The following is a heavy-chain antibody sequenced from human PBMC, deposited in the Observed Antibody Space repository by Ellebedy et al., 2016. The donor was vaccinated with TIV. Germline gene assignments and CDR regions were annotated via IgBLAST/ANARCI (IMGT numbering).Heavy chain of an antibody. V-gene: IGHV3-13*01. CDR3: ARATGTRYSSNWHDIDY. J-gene: IGHJ4*02. CDR2: ITTAGDT. D-gene: IGHD6-13*01. Sequence: PGGSLRLSCAVSGFTLGSSDIHWVRQATGKGLEWVSGITTAGDTYYRGSVKGRFTVSRENAKNSVYLQMSSLRAGDTAVYYCARATGTRYSSNWHDIDYWGQGTQVTVSS. CDR1: GFTLGSSD.